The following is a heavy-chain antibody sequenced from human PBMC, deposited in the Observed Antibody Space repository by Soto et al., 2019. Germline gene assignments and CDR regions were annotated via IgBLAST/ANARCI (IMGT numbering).Heavy chain of an antibody. Sequence: SETLSLTGTVSGGSISSGAYYWGWIRRHPGKGLEWIGYISHRGTAYYTPSLKSRVSLSVDPSKSQFSLNVTSLTVADTAVYYCARVSATGTRWFDPWGPGTLVTVSS. CDR1: GGSISSGAYY. J-gene: IGHJ5*02. CDR2: ISHRGTA. V-gene: IGHV4-31*03. CDR3: ARVSATGTRWFDP. D-gene: IGHD6-13*01.